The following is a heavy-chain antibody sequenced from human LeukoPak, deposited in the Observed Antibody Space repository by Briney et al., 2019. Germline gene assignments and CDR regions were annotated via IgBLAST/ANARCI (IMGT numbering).Heavy chain of an antibody. CDR1: GFSLSTFW. Sequence: GGSLRLSCAGSGFSLSTFWMHWVRQAPGKGLVWVSRIDYDGSTTTYADSVKGRFTISRDNAKNTLYLQMNSLRAEDTAVYYCTHPGWFDPWGQGTLVTVSS. CDR2: IDYDGSTT. V-gene: IGHV3-74*01. J-gene: IGHJ5*02. CDR3: THPGWFDP.